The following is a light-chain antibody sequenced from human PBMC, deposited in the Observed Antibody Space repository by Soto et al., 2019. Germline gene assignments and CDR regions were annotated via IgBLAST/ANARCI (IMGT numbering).Light chain of an antibody. CDR2: WGS. J-gene: IGKJ5*01. V-gene: IGKV2-28*01. Sequence: DIVMTQSPLSLPVTPGEPASISCRSSQSLLQSHGNNYLAWYVQKPGQSPQLLIYWGSNRASGVHDRFSGSGSGTDFTLKISRVEAEDVGVYYCMQGQQAPLTFGQGTRLQIK. CDR3: MQGQQAPLT. CDR1: QSLLQSHGNNY.